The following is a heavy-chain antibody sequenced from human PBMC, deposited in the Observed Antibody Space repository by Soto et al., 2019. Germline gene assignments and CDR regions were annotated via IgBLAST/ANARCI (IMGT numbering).Heavy chain of an antibody. J-gene: IGHJ6*02. V-gene: IGHV1-69*13. D-gene: IGHD6-13*01. CDR2: IIPFFDAP. CDR1: GGTFSRNA. Sequence: SVKVSCKASGGTFSRNAISWVRQDPGQGLEWMGGIIPFFDAPNYAQKFQGRVTITADESTSIVFMEMSSLRFEDTAVYYCARSRAAAPPRVGMDVWGQGTTVTVSS. CDR3: ARSRAAAPPRVGMDV.